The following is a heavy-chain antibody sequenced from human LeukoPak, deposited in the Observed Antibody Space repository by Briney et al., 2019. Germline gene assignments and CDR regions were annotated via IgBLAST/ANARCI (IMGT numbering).Heavy chain of an antibody. V-gene: IGHV3-21*01. Sequence: PGGSLRLSCVVSGFTFSSYSMNWVRQAPGKGLEWVSSISSSSSYIYYADSVKGRFTISRDNAKNSLYLQMNSLRAEDTAVYYCARWDGYNYGMIDYWGQGTLVTVSS. CDR3: ARWDGYNYGMIDY. D-gene: IGHD5-24*01. CDR1: GFTFSSYS. CDR2: ISSSSSYI. J-gene: IGHJ4*02.